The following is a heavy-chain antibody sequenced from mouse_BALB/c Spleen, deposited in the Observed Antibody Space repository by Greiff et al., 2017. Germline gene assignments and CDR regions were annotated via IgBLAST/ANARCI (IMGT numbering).Heavy chain of an antibody. CDR1: GYSITSGYY. V-gene: IGHV3-6*02. J-gene: IGHJ3*01. CDR2: ISYDGSN. Sequence: EVQLQESGPGLVKPSQSLSLTCSVTGYSITSGYYWNWIRQFPGNKLEWMGYISYDGSNNYNPSLKNRISITRDTSKNQFFLKLNSVTTEDTATYYCARNWDGGFAYWGQGTLVTVSA. CDR3: ARNWDGGFAY. D-gene: IGHD4-1*01.